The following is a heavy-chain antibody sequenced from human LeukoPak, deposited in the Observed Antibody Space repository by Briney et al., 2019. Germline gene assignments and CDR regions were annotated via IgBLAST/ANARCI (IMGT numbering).Heavy chain of an antibody. CDR2: ISVNSGGST. Sequence: GGSLRLSCAASGFTFTSYALSWVRQAPGKGLEWVSAISVNSGGSTYYADSVKGRFTVSRDNSQNTVYLQLNSLRADDTAVYYCAKVESGGYSFGNFDYWGQGTLVTVSS. D-gene: IGHD5-12*01. V-gene: IGHV3-23*01. CDR3: AKVESGGYSFGNFDY. CDR1: GFTFTSYA. J-gene: IGHJ4*02.